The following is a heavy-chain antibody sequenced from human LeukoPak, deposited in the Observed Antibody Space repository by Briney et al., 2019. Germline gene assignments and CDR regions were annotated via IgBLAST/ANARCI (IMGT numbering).Heavy chain of an antibody. D-gene: IGHD6-13*01. CDR2: ISYDGSNK. V-gene: IGHV3-30*18. Sequence: GRSLRLSCAASGFTFSNYGMHWVRQAPGKGLEWVAVISYDGSNKYYADSVKGRFTISRDNSKNTLYLQMNSLRAEDTAVYYCAKAYSSSWSNNWFDPWGQGTLVTVSS. J-gene: IGHJ5*02. CDR1: GFTFSNYG. CDR3: AKAYSSSWSNNWFDP.